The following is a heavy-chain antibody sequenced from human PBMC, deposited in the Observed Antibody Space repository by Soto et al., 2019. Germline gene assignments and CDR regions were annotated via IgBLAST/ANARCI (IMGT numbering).Heavy chain of an antibody. CDR1: GFTFSSYW. CDR2: ISGDGRTA. J-gene: IGHJ4*02. D-gene: IGHD2-2*01. CDR3: ARLYCSDTSCYEKYFDY. Sequence: GSLRPPFAASGFTFSSYWMHWVRQAPGKGLVWVSKISGDGRTATYADSVKARFTISRDNAKNTLYLQMSNLRAEDAALYYCARLYCSDTSCYEKYFDYWGQGTLVTVSS. V-gene: IGHV3-74*01.